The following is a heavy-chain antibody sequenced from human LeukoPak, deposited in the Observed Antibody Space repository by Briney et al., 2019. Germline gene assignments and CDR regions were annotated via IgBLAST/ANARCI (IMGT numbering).Heavy chain of an antibody. CDR3: ATRVPYGDYADY. CDR2: TRNKANSYTT. CDR1: GFTFSDHY. J-gene: IGHJ4*02. D-gene: IGHD4-17*01. V-gene: IGHV3-72*01. Sequence: PGGSLRLSCAASGFTFSDHYMAWVRQAPGKGLEWVGRTRNKANSYTTEYAASVKGRFTISRDDSKNSLYLQMNSLKTEDTAVYYCATRVPYGDYADYWGQGTLVTVSS.